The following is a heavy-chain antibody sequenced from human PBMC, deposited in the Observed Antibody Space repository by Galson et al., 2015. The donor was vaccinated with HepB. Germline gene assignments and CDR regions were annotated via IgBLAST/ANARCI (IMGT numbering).Heavy chain of an antibody. D-gene: IGHD2-15*01. V-gene: IGHV3-23*01. CDR1: GFTFSSYV. CDR2: ISGSGAGT. Sequence: SLRLSCAASGFTFSSYVLNWVRQAPGKGLEWVSAISGSGAGTYYADSVKGRFTISRDNSKNTLYLQMNSLRGEDTAVYYCAKAREPGYCSSSSCSKLFVYYYYYMDVWGTGTTVTVSS. J-gene: IGHJ6*03. CDR3: AKAREPGYCSSSSCSKLFVYYYYYMDV.